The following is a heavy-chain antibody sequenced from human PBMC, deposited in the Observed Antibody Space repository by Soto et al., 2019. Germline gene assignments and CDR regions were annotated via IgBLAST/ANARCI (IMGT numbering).Heavy chain of an antibody. CDR2: ISTYNGDR. V-gene: IGHV1-18*01. CDR1: GYTFTNYG. CDR3: ARSRAGGTWEQYASFYFDY. J-gene: IGHJ4*02. D-gene: IGHD1-26*01. Sequence: QVLLVQSGAEVKKPGASVKVACKASGYTFTNYGISWVRQAPGQGLEWLGWISTYNGDRDFAQKVQGRVTMTTDTSTTTAYMELRSLRSDDTAVYYCARSRAGGTWEQYASFYFDYWGQGALVTVSS.